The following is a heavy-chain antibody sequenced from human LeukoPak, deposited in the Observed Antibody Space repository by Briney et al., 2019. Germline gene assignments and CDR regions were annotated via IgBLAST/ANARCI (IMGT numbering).Heavy chain of an antibody. CDR2: IYYSGST. Sequence: SETLPLTCTVSGGSISSSSYYWGWIRQPPGKGLEWIGSIYYSGSTYYNPSLKSRVTISVDTSKNQFSLKLSSVTAADTAVYYCARGSKKFYCSSTSCSSPYYFDYWGQGTLVTVSS. CDR1: GGSISSSSYY. V-gene: IGHV4-39*07. J-gene: IGHJ4*02. D-gene: IGHD2-2*01. CDR3: ARGSKKFYCSSTSCSSPYYFDY.